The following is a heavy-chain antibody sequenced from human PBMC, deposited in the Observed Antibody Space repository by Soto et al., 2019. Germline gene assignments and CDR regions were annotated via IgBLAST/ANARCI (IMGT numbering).Heavy chain of an antibody. V-gene: IGHV3-23*01. J-gene: IGHJ4*02. CDR1: GFMFSNYA. Sequence: EVQLLESGGGLVQPGGSPRLSCAASGFMFSNYAMSWVRQAPGKGLEWVSGIGGRATSAYYADSVKGRFAISRDNSYNTLFLQLNSLRAEDTAVYYCAKSRYSDSSGDYYDFWGQGTLVTVSS. CDR3: AKSRYSDSSGDYYDF. D-gene: IGHD3-22*01. CDR2: IGGRATSA.